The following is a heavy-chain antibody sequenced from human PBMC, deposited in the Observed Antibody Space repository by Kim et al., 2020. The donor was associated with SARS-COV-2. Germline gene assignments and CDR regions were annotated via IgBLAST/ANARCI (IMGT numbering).Heavy chain of an antibody. J-gene: IGHJ4*02. V-gene: IGHV3-11*01. Sequence: GGSLRLSCAASGFTFSDYYMSWIRQAPGKGLEWVSYISSSGSTIYYADSVKGRFTISRDNAKNSLYLQMNSLRAEDTAVYYCARDLLRVRGALPRDWGQGTLVTVSS. CDR1: GFTFSDYY. CDR2: ISSSGSTI. CDR3: ARDLLRVRGALPRD. D-gene: IGHD3-10*01.